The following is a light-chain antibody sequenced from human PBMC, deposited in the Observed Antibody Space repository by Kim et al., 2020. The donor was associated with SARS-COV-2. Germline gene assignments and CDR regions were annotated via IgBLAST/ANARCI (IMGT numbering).Light chain of an antibody. CDR3: QQYSNWPLYS. Sequence: EVVMTQSPATLSVSPGERATLSCRASQSVSSNLAWYQQKPGQAPRLLIYGASTRAPGIAARFSGSGSVTEFTLTISSLQSEDFTVYYCQQYSNWPLYSFGQGTKLEI. CDR2: GAS. J-gene: IGKJ2*03. CDR1: QSVSSN. V-gene: IGKV3-15*01.